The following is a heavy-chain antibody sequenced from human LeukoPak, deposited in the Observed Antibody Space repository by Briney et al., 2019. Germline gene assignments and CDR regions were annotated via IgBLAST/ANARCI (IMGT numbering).Heavy chain of an antibody. CDR1: GGSFSGYY. J-gene: IGHJ4*02. V-gene: IGHV4-34*01. CDR2: INHSGST. Sequence: PSETLSLTCAVYGGSFSGYYWSWIRQPPGKGLEWIGEINHSGSTNYNPSLKSRVTISVDTSKNQFSLKLSSVTAADTAVYYCAREGSSWYTYYFDYWGQGTPVTVSS. D-gene: IGHD6-13*01. CDR3: AREGSSWYTYYFDY.